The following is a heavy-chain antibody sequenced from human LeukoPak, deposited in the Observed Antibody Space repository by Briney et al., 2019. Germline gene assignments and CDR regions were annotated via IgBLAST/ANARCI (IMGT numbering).Heavy chain of an antibody. Sequence: PGGSLRLSCAASGFTFSSYSMNWVRQAPGKGLEWVSSISSSSSYIYYADSVKGRFTISRDNAKNSLYLQMNSLRAEDTAVYYCASDFGVVTPGDYWGQGTLVTVSS. V-gene: IGHV3-21*01. CDR2: ISSSSSYI. CDR1: GFTFSSYS. CDR3: ASDFGVVTPGDY. D-gene: IGHD3-3*01. J-gene: IGHJ4*02.